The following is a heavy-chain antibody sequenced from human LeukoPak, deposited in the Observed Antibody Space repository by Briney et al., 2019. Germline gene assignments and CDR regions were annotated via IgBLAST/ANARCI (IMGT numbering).Heavy chain of an antibody. J-gene: IGHJ4*02. Sequence: SETLSLTYTVSGDSITSHYWSWIRQPPGKGLEWIGYLHYRGNTNHNSSLKSRMTISLDTSRNQFSLRLSSVTAADTAIYFCARESSTSQTNLFDSWGQGTLVTVSS. CDR2: LHYRGNT. D-gene: IGHD6-6*01. V-gene: IGHV4-59*11. CDR1: GDSITSHY. CDR3: ARESSTSQTNLFDS.